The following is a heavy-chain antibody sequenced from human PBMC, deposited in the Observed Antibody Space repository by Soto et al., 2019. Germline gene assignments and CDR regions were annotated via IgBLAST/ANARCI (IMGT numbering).Heavy chain of an antibody. D-gene: IGHD3-3*01. CDR3: AKEYYDFWSGYFGYMDV. V-gene: IGHV3-9*01. CDR2: ISWNSGSI. J-gene: IGHJ6*03. CDR1: GFTFDDYA. Sequence: GGSLRLSCAASGFTFDDYAMHWVRQAPGKGLEWVSGISWNSGSIGYADSVKGRFTISRDNAKNSLYLQMNSLRAEDTALYYCAKEYYDFWSGYFGYMDVWGKGTTVTVSS.